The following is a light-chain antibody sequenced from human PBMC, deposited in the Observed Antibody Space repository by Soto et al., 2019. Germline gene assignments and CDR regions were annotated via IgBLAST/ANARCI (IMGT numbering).Light chain of an antibody. CDR2: GAS. J-gene: IGKJ1*01. CDR3: QQYNNWHPLR. V-gene: IGKV3-15*01. CDR1: QSVSSN. Sequence: SPPSVSPGEGDTLSRRASQSVSSNLVWYQQKPGQAPRLLIYGASTRVTGIQARFSGSGSGTEFTLTISSLQSEDFAFYYCQQYNNWHPLRFGQGTKVDIK.